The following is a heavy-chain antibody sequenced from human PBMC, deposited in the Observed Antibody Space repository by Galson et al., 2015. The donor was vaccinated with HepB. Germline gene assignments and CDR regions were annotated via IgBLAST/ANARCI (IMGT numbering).Heavy chain of an antibody. J-gene: IGHJ4*02. V-gene: IGHV3-7*03. CDR1: GFTLSSYW. CDR2: IKMDGSEK. CDR3: AKVGNSGWTIDY. Sequence: LRLSCAGSGFTLSSYWMSWVRQVPGKGLEWVANIKMDGSEKHYVDSVKGRFTISRDNAKNTVYLEMNSLRVEDTAIYYCAKVGNSGWTIDYWGQGTLVTVPS. D-gene: IGHD6-19*01.